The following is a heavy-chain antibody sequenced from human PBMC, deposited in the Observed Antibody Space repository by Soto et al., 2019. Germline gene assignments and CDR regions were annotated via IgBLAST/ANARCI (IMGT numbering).Heavy chain of an antibody. V-gene: IGHV4-59*01. J-gene: IGHJ4*02. CDR1: GGSISVYY. CDR2: IYASGSP. CDR3: ARGVGSSPPRY. Sequence: QVQLQESGPGQVKPSETLSLTCTISGGSISVYYWSWVRQPPGHELEWIGYIYASGSPYYNPSLRRRVTISADTSKNQSSVKLTSPTAADTAVYYCARGVGSSPPRYWGRGTLVTVSS. D-gene: IGHD1-26*01.